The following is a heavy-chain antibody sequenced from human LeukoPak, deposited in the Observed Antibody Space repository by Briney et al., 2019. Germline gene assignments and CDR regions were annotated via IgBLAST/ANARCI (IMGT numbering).Heavy chain of an antibody. D-gene: IGHD3-10*01. CDR3: ARGSFYGSGSHVI. J-gene: IGHJ4*02. Sequence: PSETLSLTCTVSGSSISSSSYYWGWIRQPPGKGLEWIGSIYYSGSTYYNPSLKSRVTISVDTSKNQFSLKLSSVTAADTAVYYCARGSFYGSGSHVIWGQGTLVTVSS. CDR1: GSSISSSSYY. V-gene: IGHV4-39*07. CDR2: IYYSGST.